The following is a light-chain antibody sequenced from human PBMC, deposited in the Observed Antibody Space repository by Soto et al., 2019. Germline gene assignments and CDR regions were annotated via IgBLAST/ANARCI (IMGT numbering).Light chain of an antibody. CDR2: DAS. V-gene: IGKV1-33*01. Sequence: DIQMTQSPSSLSASVGDRVTITCQASQDISNYLNWYQQKPGKAPKLLIYDASNLETGVPSRFXGSGAGTDVTFTISSLQPEDSATYYCQQYDNLPPFTFGPGTKVDIK. CDR1: QDISNY. J-gene: IGKJ3*01. CDR3: QQYDNLPPFT.